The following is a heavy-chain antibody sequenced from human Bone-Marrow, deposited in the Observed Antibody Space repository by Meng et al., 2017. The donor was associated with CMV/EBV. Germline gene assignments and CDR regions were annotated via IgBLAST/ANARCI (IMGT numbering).Heavy chain of an antibody. V-gene: IGHV3-7*01. D-gene: IGHD1-26*01. J-gene: IGHJ4*02. Sequence: GGSLRLSCAVSGFTFSNYWMSWVRQAPGKGLEWVANIKQDGSEKYYVDSVKGRFTISRDNAKNSLYLQLNSLRVEDAAVYYCARYGVVAATDYWGQGTLVTVSS. CDR3: ARYGVVAATDY. CDR1: GFTFSNYW. CDR2: IKQDGSEK.